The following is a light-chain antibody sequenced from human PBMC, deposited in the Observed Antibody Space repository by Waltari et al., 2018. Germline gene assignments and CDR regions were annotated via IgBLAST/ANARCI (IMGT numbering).Light chain of an antibody. Sequence: DIQLTQSPSSLFASVGDRVTLTCRARQATSNFLSWYQQKPGDVPKLLIFGASTLQSGVPSRFSGSGAETHFTLTISSLQPEDVATYYCQRHDSVPLAFGGGTKVEIK. J-gene: IGKJ4*01. CDR2: GAS. CDR1: QATSNF. CDR3: QRHDSVPLA. V-gene: IGKV1-27*01.